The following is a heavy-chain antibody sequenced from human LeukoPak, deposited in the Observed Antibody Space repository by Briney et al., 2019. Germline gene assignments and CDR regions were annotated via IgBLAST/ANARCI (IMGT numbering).Heavy chain of an antibody. D-gene: IGHD4-17*01. CDR2: INPNSGGT. CDR1: GYTFTSYG. Sequence: ASVKVSCKASGYTFTSYGISWVRQAPGQGLEWMGWINPNSGGTNYAQKFQGRVTMTRDTSISTAYMELSRLRSDDTAVYYCARRPTTVTTKYFDLWGRGTLVTVSS. CDR3: ARRPTTVTTKYFDL. J-gene: IGHJ2*01. V-gene: IGHV1-2*02.